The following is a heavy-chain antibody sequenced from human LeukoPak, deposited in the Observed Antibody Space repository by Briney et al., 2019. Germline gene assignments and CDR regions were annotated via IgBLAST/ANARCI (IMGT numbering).Heavy chain of an antibody. CDR3: ARGPSSSWYRGWFDP. V-gene: IGHV4-34*01. CDR1: GGSFSGYY. J-gene: IGHJ5*02. Sequence: SETLSLTCAVYGGSFSGYYWSWIRQPPGKGLEGIGEINHSGSTNYNPSLKSRVTISVDTSKNQFSLKLSSVTAAATAVYYCARGPSSSWYRGWFDPWGQGTLVTVSS. D-gene: IGHD6-13*01. CDR2: INHSGST.